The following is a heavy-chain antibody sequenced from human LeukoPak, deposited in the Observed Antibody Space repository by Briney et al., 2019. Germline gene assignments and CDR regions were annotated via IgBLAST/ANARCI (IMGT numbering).Heavy chain of an antibody. V-gene: IGHV3-30*02. CDR2: IRYDGSNK. J-gene: IGHJ6*03. CDR1: GFTFSSYG. CDR3: AKVPRRPPRFSDYYYYMDV. D-gene: IGHD3-16*01. Sequence: GGSLRLSCAASGFTFSSYGMHWVRQAPGKGLEWVAFIRYDGSNKYYADSVKGRFTISRDNSKNTLYLQMNSLRAEDTAVYYCAKVPRRPPRFSDYYYYMDVWGKGTTVTVSS.